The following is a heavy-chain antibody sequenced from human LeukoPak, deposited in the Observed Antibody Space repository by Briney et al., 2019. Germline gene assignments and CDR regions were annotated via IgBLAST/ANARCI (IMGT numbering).Heavy chain of an antibody. CDR3: AKATTVTTKGGFDY. CDR2: ISGSGGST. Sequence: GGSLRLSCAASGFTFSSYAMSWVRQAPGKGLEWVSAISGSGGSTYYAYSVKGRFTISRDNSKNTLYLQMNSLRAEDTAVYYCAKATTVTTKGGFDYWGQGTLVTVSS. CDR1: GFTFSSYA. J-gene: IGHJ4*02. D-gene: IGHD4-17*01. V-gene: IGHV3-23*01.